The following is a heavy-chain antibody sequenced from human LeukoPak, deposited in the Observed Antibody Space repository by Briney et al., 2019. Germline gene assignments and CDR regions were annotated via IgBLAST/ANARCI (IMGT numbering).Heavy chain of an antibody. Sequence: SETLSLTCTVSGGSISSSSYYWGWIRQPPGKGLEWIGSIYYSGSTYYNPSLKSRVTISVDTSKNQFSLKLSSVTAADTAVYYCARDQGSSWGLFDYWGQGTLVTVSS. D-gene: IGHD6-13*01. CDR3: ARDQGSSWGLFDY. V-gene: IGHV4-39*07. J-gene: IGHJ4*02. CDR1: GGSISSSSYY. CDR2: IYYSGST.